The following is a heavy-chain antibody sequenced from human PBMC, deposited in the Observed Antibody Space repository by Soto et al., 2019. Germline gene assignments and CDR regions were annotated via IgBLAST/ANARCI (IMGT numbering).Heavy chain of an antibody. V-gene: IGHV2-5*02. CDR3: VHSHVLRWFGFDS. CDR2: IYCDDDK. D-gene: IGHD3-10*01. J-gene: IGHJ4*02. Sequence: QITLKESGPTLVEPTQTLTLTCTFSELALSTSGVGVGWIRQPPGKALEWLALIYCDDDKRYSPSLKSRLTITKVTSNNQVVLTMTNMDPVDTATYYCVHSHVLRWFGFDSWGQGTLVTVPS. CDR1: ELALSTSGVG.